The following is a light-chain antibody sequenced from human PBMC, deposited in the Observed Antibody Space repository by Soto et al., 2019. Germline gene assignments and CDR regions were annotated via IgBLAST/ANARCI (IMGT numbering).Light chain of an antibody. Sequence: QLVLTQSPSASASLGASVKLTCTLSSGHSSYAIAWHQQQPEKGPRYLMKLNSDGSHSKGDGIPDRCSGSSSGAERYLTISSLQSEDEADYYCQTWGTGMNWVFGGGTKLTVL. CDR2: LNSDGSH. CDR3: QTWGTGMNWV. CDR1: SGHSSYA. V-gene: IGLV4-69*01. J-gene: IGLJ3*02.